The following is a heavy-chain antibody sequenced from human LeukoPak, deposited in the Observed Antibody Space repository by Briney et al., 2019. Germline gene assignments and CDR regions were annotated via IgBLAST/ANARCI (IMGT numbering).Heavy chain of an antibody. D-gene: IGHD6-6*01. CDR2: ISSSGNTI. CDR3: ARGPSIAARYDAFDI. V-gene: IGHV3-48*03. CDR1: EFTFTSYE. J-gene: IGHJ3*02. Sequence: GGSLRLSCAASEFTFTSYELNWVRQAPGKGLEWVSYISSSGNTISYADSVKGRFTISRDNAKNSLYLQVISLRAENTAVYYCARGPSIAARYDAFDIWGQGTMVTVSS.